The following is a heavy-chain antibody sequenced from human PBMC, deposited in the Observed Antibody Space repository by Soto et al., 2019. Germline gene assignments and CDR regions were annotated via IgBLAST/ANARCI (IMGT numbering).Heavy chain of an antibody. CDR3: FVVVTAIPPS. Sequence: QVQLVQSGAEVRKPGASVKVSCKASGYSFTSYYIHWVRQAPGQGLEWMGVINPGGGYTSYAQRVQGRLTKTRDTSTRTVYMELSSLRSEDTAMYYCFVVVTAIPPSWGQGTLVTVSS. CDR1: GYSFTSYY. V-gene: IGHV1-46*01. J-gene: IGHJ4*02. D-gene: IGHD2-21*02. CDR2: INPGGGYT.